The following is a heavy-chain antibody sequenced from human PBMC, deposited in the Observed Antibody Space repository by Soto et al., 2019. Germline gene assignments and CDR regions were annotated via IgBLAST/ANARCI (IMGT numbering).Heavy chain of an antibody. CDR3: ARTDYGSGTFDS. D-gene: IGHD3-10*01. J-gene: IGHJ4*02. Sequence: DVQLVQSGAEVKKPGESLRISCKGSGYDFSAYWINWVRQMPGKGLEWMGTIYPGDSDVRYRPSFQGQVTISVDKSNSIAYLQWSSLKAAGTAIYYCARTDYGSGTFDSWGQGTLVTVSS. CDR2: IYPGDSDV. V-gene: IGHV5-51*03. CDR1: GYDFSAYW.